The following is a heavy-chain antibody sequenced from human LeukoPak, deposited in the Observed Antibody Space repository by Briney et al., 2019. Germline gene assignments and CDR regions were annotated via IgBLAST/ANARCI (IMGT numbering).Heavy chain of an antibody. CDR2: IYPGDSDT. CDR3: ARGSSSSWYGDAFDI. D-gene: IGHD6-13*01. J-gene: IGHJ3*02. V-gene: IGHV5-51*01. CDR1: GYSFTSYW. Sequence: GESLKISCKGSGYSFTSYWIAWVRQMPGKGLEWMGIIYPGDSDTRYSPSFQGQVTISADKSISTAYLQWSSLKASDTAMYYCARGSSSSWYGDAFDIWGQGTMVTVSS.